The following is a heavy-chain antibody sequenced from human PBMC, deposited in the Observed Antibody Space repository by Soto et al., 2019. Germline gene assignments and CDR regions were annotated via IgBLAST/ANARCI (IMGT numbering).Heavy chain of an antibody. CDR3: AKPGARGDYYDSSGHVFDY. CDR2: ISGSGDST. Sequence: EVQLLESGGGLIQPGGSLRLSCAASGFTFSSYAMSWVRQAPGKGLQWVSAISGSGDSTYYADSVKGRFTMSRDNSKNTLYLQMNSLRAKATAIYFCAKPGARGDYYDSSGHVFDYWGQGTLVTVSS. CDR1: GFTFSSYA. J-gene: IGHJ4*02. D-gene: IGHD3-22*01. V-gene: IGHV3-23*01.